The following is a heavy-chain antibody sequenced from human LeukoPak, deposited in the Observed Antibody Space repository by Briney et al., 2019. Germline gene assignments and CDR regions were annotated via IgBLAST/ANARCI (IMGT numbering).Heavy chain of an antibody. CDR3: ASVYCSSTSCYRGGLDY. Sequence: ASVKVSCKASGYTFTSYGISWVRQAPGQGLEWMGWISAYSGNTNYAQKLQGRVTMTTDTSTSTAYMELRSLRSDDTAVYYCASVYCSSTSCYRGGLDYWGQGTLVTVSS. V-gene: IGHV1-18*01. D-gene: IGHD2-2*01. CDR2: ISAYSGNT. J-gene: IGHJ4*02. CDR1: GYTFTSYG.